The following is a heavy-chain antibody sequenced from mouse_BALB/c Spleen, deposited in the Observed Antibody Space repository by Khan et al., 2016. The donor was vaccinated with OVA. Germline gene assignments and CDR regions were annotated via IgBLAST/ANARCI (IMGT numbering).Heavy chain of an antibody. D-gene: IGHD1-1*01. CDR3: ARETVVDVYWYFDV. CDR1: GFTFTDYY. Sequence: EVELVESGGGLVQPGGSLRLSCATSGFTFTDYYMSWVRQPPGKSLEWLGFIRNKAKGYTTEYSAPVKGRFTSSRDNSQIIFYLHLNTLRAEDSATYYCARETVVDVYWYFDVWGAGTTVTVSS. J-gene: IGHJ1*01. V-gene: IGHV7-3*02. CDR2: IRNKAKGYTT.